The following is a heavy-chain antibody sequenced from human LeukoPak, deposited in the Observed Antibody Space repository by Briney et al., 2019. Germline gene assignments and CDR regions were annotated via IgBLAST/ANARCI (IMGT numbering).Heavy chain of an antibody. V-gene: IGHV4-61*02. D-gene: IGHD5-12*01. CDR1: GGSISSGSYY. CDR3: ARVSGYDWESFYDY. J-gene: IGHJ4*02. Sequence: SQTLSLTCTVSGGSISSGSYYWSWIRQPAGKGLEWIGRIYTSGSTNYNPSLKSRVTISVDTSKNQFSLKLSSVAAADTAVYYCARVSGYDWESFYDYWGQGTLVTVSS. CDR2: IYTSGST.